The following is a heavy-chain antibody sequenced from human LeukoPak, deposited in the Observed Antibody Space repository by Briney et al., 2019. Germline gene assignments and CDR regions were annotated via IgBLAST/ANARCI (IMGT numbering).Heavy chain of an antibody. V-gene: IGHV4-4*07. CDR1: GGSISSYY. J-gene: IGHJ6*03. Sequence: SETLSLTCTVSGGSISSYYWSWIRQPAGKGLEWIGRIYASGSTNYNPSLKSRVTMSVDTSKNQFSLKLSSVTAADTAVYYCARAVGSGSFQTYYYYMDVWGKGTTVTISS. D-gene: IGHD3-10*01. CDR2: IYASGST. CDR3: ARAVGSGSFQTYYYYMDV.